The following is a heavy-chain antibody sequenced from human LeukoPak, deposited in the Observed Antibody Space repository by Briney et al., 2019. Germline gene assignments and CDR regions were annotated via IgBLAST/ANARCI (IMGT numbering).Heavy chain of an antibody. D-gene: IGHD3-22*01. Sequence: SVKFSFKAPVFTLTSSAMQGVRQARGQRLEWIGSIVVGSGNTNYAQKFQERVTITRDMSTSTAYMELSSLRSEDTAVYYCAADRYYYDSSGYYDWGQGTLVTVSS. CDR2: IVVGSGNT. CDR1: VFTLTSSA. V-gene: IGHV1-58*02. J-gene: IGHJ4*02. CDR3: AADRYYYDSSGYYD.